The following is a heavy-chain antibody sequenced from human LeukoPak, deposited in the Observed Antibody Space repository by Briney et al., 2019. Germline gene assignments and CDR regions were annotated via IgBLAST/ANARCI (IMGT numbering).Heavy chain of an antibody. Sequence: SETLSLTCVFSGDSISDDSVNKNNWLNWVRQAPGKGLEWIGDVSLDGITNYNPSLLGRVTISLDKSAKQVSLRLTSVTAADTAIYYCARDSSAPRSYFALDVWGQGTTVTASS. CDR3: ARDSSAPRSYFALDV. CDR1: GDSISDDSVNKNNW. V-gene: IGHV4-4*02. J-gene: IGHJ6*01. CDR2: VSLDGIT. D-gene: IGHD6-19*01.